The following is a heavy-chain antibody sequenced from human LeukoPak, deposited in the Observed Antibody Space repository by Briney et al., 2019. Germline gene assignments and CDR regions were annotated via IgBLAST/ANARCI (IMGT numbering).Heavy chain of an antibody. J-gene: IGHJ6*01. CDR2: INPESGGT. D-gene: IGHD3/OR15-3a*01. V-gene: IGHV1-2*02. CDR1: GYTFTGYY. CDR3: VRDKLPDWDHYYYYDTDV. Sequence: ASVKVSCKASGYTFTGYYIHWVRQAPGQGLEWRGWINPESGGTNYAQKFQGRGTMTRETSTNTAYMGISRLSSDDTPLYYCVRDKLPDWDHYYYYDTDVWGEETTVTVSS.